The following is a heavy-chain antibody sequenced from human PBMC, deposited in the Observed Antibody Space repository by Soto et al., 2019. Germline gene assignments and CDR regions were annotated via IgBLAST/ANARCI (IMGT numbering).Heavy chain of an antibody. CDR2: IRSKTNNYAT. CDR1: GFTFSDSA. CDR3: TRPLTGTDRALVNVMDV. V-gene: IGHV3-73*02. Sequence: EVQLVESGGGLVQPGGSLKLSCAASGFTFSDSAIHWVRQASGKGLEWVGRIRSKTNNYATVYGASVKGRFTISRDDSENTAYLQMNSLKIEDTAVYYCTRPLTGTDRALVNVMDVWGQGTTVTVAS. D-gene: IGHD1-20*01. J-gene: IGHJ6*02.